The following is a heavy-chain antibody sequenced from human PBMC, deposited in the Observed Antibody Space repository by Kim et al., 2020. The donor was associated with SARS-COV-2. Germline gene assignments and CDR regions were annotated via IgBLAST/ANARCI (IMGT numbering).Heavy chain of an antibody. CDR2: INPNSGGT. CDR3: ARAPSYGGTLTHFDY. D-gene: IGHD4-17*01. V-gene: IGHV1-2*02. Sequence: ASVKVSCKASGYTFTGYYMHWVRQAPGQGLEWMGWINPNSGGTNYAQKFQGRVTMTRDTSISTAYMELSRLRSDDTAVYYCARAPSYGGTLTHFDYWGQGTLVTVSS. J-gene: IGHJ4*02. CDR1: GYTFTGYY.